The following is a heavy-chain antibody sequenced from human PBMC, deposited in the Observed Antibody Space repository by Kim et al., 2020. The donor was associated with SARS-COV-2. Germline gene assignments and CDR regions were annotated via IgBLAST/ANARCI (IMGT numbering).Heavy chain of an antibody. CDR3: ARDGSSWYNLYYYYGMDV. J-gene: IGHJ6*02. CDR1: GGSISSSSYY. D-gene: IGHD6-13*01. Sequence: SETLSLTCTVSGGSISSSSYYWGWIRQPPGKGLEWIGSIYYSGSTYYNPSLKSRVTISVGTSKNQFSLKLSSVTAADTAVYYCARDGSSWYNLYYYYGMDVWGQGTTVTVSS. V-gene: IGHV4-39*07. CDR2: IYYSGST.